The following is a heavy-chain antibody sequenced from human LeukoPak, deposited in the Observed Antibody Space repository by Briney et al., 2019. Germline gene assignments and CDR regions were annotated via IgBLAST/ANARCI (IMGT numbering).Heavy chain of an antibody. D-gene: IGHD3-16*02. Sequence: GASVKVSCKASGYTFTNYAMNWVRQAPGQGLEWMGWIHPSTGKPTYAQGFTGRFVFSLDTSVSTTYLQISSLKAEDTAVYYCARAVQSLGGLSLPAYWGQGTLVTGYS. CDR2: IHPSTGKP. V-gene: IGHV7-4-1*02. CDR3: ARAVQSLGGLSLPAY. J-gene: IGHJ4*02. CDR1: GYTFTNYA.